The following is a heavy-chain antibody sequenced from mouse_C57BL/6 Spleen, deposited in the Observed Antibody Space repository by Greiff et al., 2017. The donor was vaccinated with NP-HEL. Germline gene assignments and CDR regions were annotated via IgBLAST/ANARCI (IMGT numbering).Heavy chain of an antibody. Sequence: VQLQQSGAELMKPGASVKLSCKATGYTFTGYWIEWVKQRPGHGLEWIGEILPGSGSTNYNEKFKGKATFTADTSSNTAYMQLSSLTTEDSASYYCARARYEDYDEGDFDVWGTGTTVTVSS. V-gene: IGHV1-9*01. CDR2: ILPGSGST. D-gene: IGHD2-4*01. CDR1: GYTFTGYW. J-gene: IGHJ1*03. CDR3: ARARYEDYDEGDFDV.